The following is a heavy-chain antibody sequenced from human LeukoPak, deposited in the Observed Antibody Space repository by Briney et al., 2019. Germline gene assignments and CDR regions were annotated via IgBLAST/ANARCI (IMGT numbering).Heavy chain of an antibody. CDR2: IYTSGSI. V-gene: IGHV4-4*07. CDR1: GGSFSSHY. J-gene: IGHJ4*02. Sequence: SETLSLTCTVSGGSFSSHYWSWIRQPAGKGLEWIGRIYTSGSINYNPSLKSRVTMSVDTSKNQFSLKLSSLTAADTAVYYSARDSYYYGSGTPFDYWGQGTLVTVSS. CDR3: ARDSYYYGSGTPFDY. D-gene: IGHD3-10*01.